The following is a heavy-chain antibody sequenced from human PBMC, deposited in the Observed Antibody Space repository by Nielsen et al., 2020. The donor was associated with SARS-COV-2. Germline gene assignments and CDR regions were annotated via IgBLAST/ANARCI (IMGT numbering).Heavy chain of an antibody. CDR3: ARARSHTIFGVVIVDAFDI. D-gene: IGHD3-3*01. CDR2: IYYSGST. V-gene: IGHV4-31*03. J-gene: IGHJ3*02. CDR1: GGSISSGGYY. Sequence: LRLSCTVSGGSISSGGYYWSWIRQHPGKGLEWIGYIYYSGSTYYNPSLKSRVTISVDTSKNQFSLKLSSVTAADTAVYYCARARSHTIFGVVIVDAFDIWGQGTMVTVSS.